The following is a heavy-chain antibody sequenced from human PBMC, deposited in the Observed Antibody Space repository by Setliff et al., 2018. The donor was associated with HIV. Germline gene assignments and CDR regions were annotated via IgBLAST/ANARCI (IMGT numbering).Heavy chain of an antibody. J-gene: IGHJ4*02. CDR1: GGSFSDFY. V-gene: IGHV4-34*01. CDR3: ARGPPFAF. CDR2: ISYSGST. Sequence: SETLSLTCAVFGGSFSDFYWSWIRQPPGKGLEWIGEISYSGSTVYNPSLKSRVTVSEDTSRHQFFLKLTSVTADDTGVYYCARGPPFAFWGQGLLVTVSS.